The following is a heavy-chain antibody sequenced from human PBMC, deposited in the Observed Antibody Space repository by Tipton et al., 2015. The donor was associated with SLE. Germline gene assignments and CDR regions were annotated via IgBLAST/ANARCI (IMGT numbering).Heavy chain of an antibody. D-gene: IGHD2-15*01. Sequence: SLRLSCATSGFSFSRYGMNWARQAPGKGLEWVSGISSGGSEFYADSVRGRCSISRDKSKNTLYLEMNSLRAEDTALYYCAKEGGFLLPFDYWGQGTLATVSS. CDR2: ISSGGSE. CDR3: AKEGGFLLPFDY. V-gene: IGHV3-23*01. J-gene: IGHJ4*02. CDR1: GFSFSRYG.